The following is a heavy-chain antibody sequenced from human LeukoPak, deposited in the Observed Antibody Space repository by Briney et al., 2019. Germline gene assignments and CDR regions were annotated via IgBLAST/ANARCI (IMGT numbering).Heavy chain of an antibody. Sequence: GGSLRLSCAASGFTFSNAWMSWVRQAPGKGLEWVGRIKSKTDGGTTDYAAPVKGRFTISRDDSKNTLYLQMNSLKTEDTAVYYCTTDYGSGKIFDYWGQGTLVTVSS. D-gene: IGHD3-10*01. J-gene: IGHJ4*02. CDR2: IKSKTDGGTT. V-gene: IGHV3-15*01. CDR1: GFTFSNAW. CDR3: TTDYGSGKIFDY.